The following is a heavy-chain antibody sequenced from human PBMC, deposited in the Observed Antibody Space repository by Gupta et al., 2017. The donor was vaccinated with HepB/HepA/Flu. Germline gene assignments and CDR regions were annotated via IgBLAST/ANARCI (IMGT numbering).Heavy chain of an antibody. Sequence: EVQLVESGGGLDQPGGSLRLSCAAYGFTFSTSWMSWVRQAPGKGLEWVANIKQDGSEKYYVDSAKGRFTISRDNAKNSLYLQMNSLRADDTAVYYCARGPRGVVIHFDYWGQGTLVTVSS. CDR1: GFTFSTSW. CDR3: ARGPRGVVIHFDY. J-gene: IGHJ4*02. CDR2: IKQDGSEK. V-gene: IGHV3-7*04. D-gene: IGHD3-3*01.